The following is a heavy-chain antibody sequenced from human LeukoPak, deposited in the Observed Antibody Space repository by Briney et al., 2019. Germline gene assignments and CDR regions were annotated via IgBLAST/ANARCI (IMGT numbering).Heavy chain of an antibody. J-gene: IGHJ3*02. CDR1: EFTFSSYS. CDR3: ARGWASSRRKAFDI. CDR2: ITNSGNSK. D-gene: IGHD3-16*01. Sequence: GGSLRLSCAASEFTFSSYSMNWVRQAPGKGLEWVSYITNSGNSKSYADSVKGRFTISRDNAKNSLYLQLNSLRAEDTAVYYCARGWASSRRKAFDIWGQGTMVSVSS. V-gene: IGHV3-48*04.